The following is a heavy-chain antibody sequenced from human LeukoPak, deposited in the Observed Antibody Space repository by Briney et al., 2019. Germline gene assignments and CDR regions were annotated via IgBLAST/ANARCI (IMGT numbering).Heavy chain of an antibody. CDR2: VNWSPGSE. V-gene: IGHV3-9*01. D-gene: IGHD5-24*01. CDR3: VKDSAGDASDWLDS. J-gene: IGHJ5*01. Sequence: GGSLRPSCAASGFIFNEYAMHWVRQAPGKGLGWVSSVNWSPGSEAYADSVKGRFTISRDNAKNSLYLQMNNLRIEDTALYYCVKDSAGDASDWLDSWGQGTLVTISS. CDR1: GFIFNEYA.